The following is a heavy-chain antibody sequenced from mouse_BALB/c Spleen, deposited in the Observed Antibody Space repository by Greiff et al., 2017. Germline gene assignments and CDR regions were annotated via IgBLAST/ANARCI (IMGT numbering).Heavy chain of an antibody. CDR1: GFPLTGYG. Sequence: VNLKESDPGLVHPSQALSIPSPVPGFPLTGYGFHWVRQPPGKGLEWLGVIWSGGSTDYNAAFISRLSISKDNSKSQVFFKMNSLQANDTAIYYCASYYRYDKAWFAYWGQGTLVTVSA. V-gene: IGHV2-2*02. CDR2: IWSGGST. J-gene: IGHJ3*01. CDR3: ASYYRYDKAWFAY. D-gene: IGHD2-14*01.